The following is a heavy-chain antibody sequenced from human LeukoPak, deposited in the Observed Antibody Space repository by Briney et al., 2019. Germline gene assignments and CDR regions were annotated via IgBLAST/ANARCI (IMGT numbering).Heavy chain of an antibody. V-gene: IGHV3-7*01. Sequence: GGSLRLSCAASGFSFGDYWMTWVRQAPGKGLEWVANIKQNRSETYYVDSVKGRFTISRDNDKGSLFLQMNSLRVEDTAMYYCARDWPPHTNNKYWYDALDIWGQGTMVTVSS. D-gene: IGHD2-8*01. J-gene: IGHJ3*02. CDR2: IKQNRSET. CDR3: ARDWPPHTNNKYWYDALDI. CDR1: GFSFGDYW.